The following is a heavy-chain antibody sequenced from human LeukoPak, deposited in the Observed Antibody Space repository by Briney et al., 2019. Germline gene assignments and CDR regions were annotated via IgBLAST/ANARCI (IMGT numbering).Heavy chain of an antibody. Sequence: GGSLRLSCAASGSTFSSYWMSWVRQAPGKGLEWVANIKQDGSEKYYVDSVKGRFTISRDNAKNSLYLQMNSLRAEDTAVYYCARDTLDHYYDSSGYPYYFDYWGQGTLVTVSS. D-gene: IGHD3-22*01. CDR2: IKQDGSEK. V-gene: IGHV3-7*01. J-gene: IGHJ4*02. CDR3: ARDTLDHYYDSSGYPYYFDY. CDR1: GSTFSSYW.